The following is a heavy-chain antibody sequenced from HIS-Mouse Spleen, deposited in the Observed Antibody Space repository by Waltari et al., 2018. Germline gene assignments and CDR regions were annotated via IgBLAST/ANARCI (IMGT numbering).Heavy chain of an antibody. CDR1: GGSISSSSYY. D-gene: IGHD6-13*01. CDR3: AREIPYSSSWYDWYFDL. Sequence: QLQLQESGPGLVKPSETLSLTCTVSGGSISSSSYYWRWTRQPPGKGLEWIGSIYYSGGPYYNPSLKSRVTISVDTPRNQFSLRLSSWPTADTAVYYCAREIPYSSSWYDWYFDLWGRGTLVTVSS. V-gene: IGHV4-39*07. J-gene: IGHJ2*01. CDR2: IYYSGGP.